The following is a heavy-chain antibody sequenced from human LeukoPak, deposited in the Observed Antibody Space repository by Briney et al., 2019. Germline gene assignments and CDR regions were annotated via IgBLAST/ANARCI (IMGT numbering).Heavy chain of an antibody. CDR3: VKDLGRYRNNCFDY. CDR2: ISGSGGGT. V-gene: IGHV3-23*01. Sequence: GGSLRLSCAASGFTFSSYAMSWVRQAPEKGLEWVSTISGSGGGTYCADSVKGRFTISRDDSKNTLYLQMNSLRAEDTAVYYCVKDLGRYRNNCFDYWGQGRLVSVSS. CDR1: GFTFSSYA. J-gene: IGHJ4*02. D-gene: IGHD1-26*01.